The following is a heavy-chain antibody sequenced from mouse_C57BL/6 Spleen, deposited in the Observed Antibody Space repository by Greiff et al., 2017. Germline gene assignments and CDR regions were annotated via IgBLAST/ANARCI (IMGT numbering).Heavy chain of an antibody. D-gene: IGHD3-3*01. V-gene: IGHV1-26*01. J-gene: IGHJ3*01. CDR2: INPNNGGT. CDR1: GYTFTDYY. Sequence: EVQLQQSGPELVKPGASVKISCKASGYTFTDYYMNWVKQSHGKSLEWIGDINPNNGGTNYNQKFKGKATLTVDKSSSTAYMELRSLTSEDSAVYYCARGTGFAYWGQGTLVTVSA. CDR3: ARGTGFAY.